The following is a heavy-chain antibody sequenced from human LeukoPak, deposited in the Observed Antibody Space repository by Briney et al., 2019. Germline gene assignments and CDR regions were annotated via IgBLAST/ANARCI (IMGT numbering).Heavy chain of an antibody. CDR1: GFTFNDYH. CDR3: AADIVVAIV. Sequence: PGGSLRLSCAASGFTFNDYHMNWIRQAPGKGLEWISYISPGGGDIYFADSVKGRFTLSRDNAKNSLYLQMNSLRAEDTAVYYCAADIVVAIVWGQGTLVTVSS. J-gene: IGHJ4*02. CDR2: ISPGGGDI. V-gene: IGHV3-11*04. D-gene: IGHD1-26*01.